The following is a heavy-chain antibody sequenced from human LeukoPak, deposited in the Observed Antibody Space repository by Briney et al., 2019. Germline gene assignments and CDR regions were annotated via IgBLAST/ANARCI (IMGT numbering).Heavy chain of an antibody. CDR3: ARDYYGSGSYYRD. V-gene: IGHV3-66*01. J-gene: IGHJ4*02. CDR2: IYSGGST. CDR1: GFTVSSNY. Sequence: GGSLRLSCAASGFTVSSNYMSWVRQAPGKGLEWVSVIYSGGSTYYADSVKGRFTISRDNSKNTLYLQMNSLRAEDTAVYYCARDYYGSGSYYRDWGQGTLVTVSS. D-gene: IGHD3-10*01.